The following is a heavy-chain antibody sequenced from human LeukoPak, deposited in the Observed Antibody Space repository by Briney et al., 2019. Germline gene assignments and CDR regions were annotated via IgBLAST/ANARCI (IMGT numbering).Heavy chain of an antibody. V-gene: IGHV3-64D*06. CDR2: ISSNGGST. CDR1: GSTLSSYA. J-gene: IGHJ4*02. Sequence: PGGSLRLSCSASGSTLSSYAMHWVSQAPGKGLEYVSAISSNGGSTYYADSVKGRFTISRDNSKNTLYLQMSSLRAEDTAVYYCVKTSRGYNWNDSPYYFDYWGKATLVTVSS. CDR3: VKTSRGYNWNDSPYYFDY. D-gene: IGHD1-1*01.